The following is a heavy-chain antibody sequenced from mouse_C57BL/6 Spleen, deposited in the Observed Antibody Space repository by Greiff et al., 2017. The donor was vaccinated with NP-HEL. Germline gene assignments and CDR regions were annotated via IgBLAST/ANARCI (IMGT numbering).Heavy chain of an antibody. CDR1: GYTFTSYW. CDR2: IDPSDSYT. CDR3: ARGGVATNYYAMDY. D-gene: IGHD1-1*02. J-gene: IGHJ4*01. Sequence: QVQLQQPGAELVMPGASVKLSCKASGYTFTSYWMHWVKQRPGQGLEWIGEIDPSDSYTNYNQKFKGKSTLTVDKSSSTAYMQLSSLTSDDSAVYYCARGGVATNYYAMDYWGQGTSVTVSS. V-gene: IGHV1-69*01.